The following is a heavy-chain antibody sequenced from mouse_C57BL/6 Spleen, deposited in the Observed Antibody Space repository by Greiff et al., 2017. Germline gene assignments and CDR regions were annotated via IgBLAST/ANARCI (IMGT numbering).Heavy chain of an antibody. D-gene: IGHD2-2*01. Sequence: EVHLVESGGGLVQPGGSLSLSCAASGFTFTDYYMSWVRQPPGKALEWLGFIRNKANGYTTEYSASVKGRFTISRDNSQSILYLQMDALRAEDSATYYCARYCGYDEGALLAYWGQGTLVTVSA. CDR3: ARYCGYDEGALLAY. V-gene: IGHV7-3*01. J-gene: IGHJ3*01. CDR1: GFTFTDYY. CDR2: IRNKANGYTT.